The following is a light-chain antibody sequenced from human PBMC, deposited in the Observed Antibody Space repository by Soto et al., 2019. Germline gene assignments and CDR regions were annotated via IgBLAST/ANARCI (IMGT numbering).Light chain of an antibody. J-gene: IGLJ1*01. Sequence: QSVLTQPASVSGSPGQSITISCTGTSNDVGSYDFVSWYQQHPDKAPRLMIYEVSNRPSGVSDRFSGSKSGNTASLTISGLQAEDEADYYCISFTNSHIYVFGTGTKVTVL. CDR1: SNDVGSYDF. CDR2: EVS. CDR3: ISFTNSHIYV. V-gene: IGLV2-14*01.